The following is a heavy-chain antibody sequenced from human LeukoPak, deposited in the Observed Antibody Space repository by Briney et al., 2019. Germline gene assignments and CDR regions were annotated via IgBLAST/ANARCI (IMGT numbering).Heavy chain of an antibody. V-gene: IGHV4-34*01. D-gene: IGHD5-18*01. CDR2: INRSGST. CDR1: GGSFSDYY. Sequence: SETLSLTCAVYGGSFSDYYWSWIRQPPGKGLEWIGEINRSGSTNCSPSLKSRVTISVDTSKNQFSLKLSSVAAADTAVYFCARVGYRYVINDWSRTGLGAYPTKYYYHMDVWDKGTTVTVSS. CDR3: ARVGYRYVINDWSRTGLGAYPTKYYYHMDV. J-gene: IGHJ6*03.